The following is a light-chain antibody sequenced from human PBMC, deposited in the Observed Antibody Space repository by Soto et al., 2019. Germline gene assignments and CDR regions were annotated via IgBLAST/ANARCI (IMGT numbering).Light chain of an antibody. Sequence: DMQMTQSPSTLSASVGDRVTITYRASQSITNWLTWYQQKPGKAPKLLIYKASSLESGVPSSFSGSGSGTEFTLTIGSLEPDDFATYYCQQYHNYFRTFGQGTKVDIK. V-gene: IGKV1-5*03. CDR3: QQYHNYFRT. CDR2: KAS. CDR1: QSITNW. J-gene: IGKJ1*01.